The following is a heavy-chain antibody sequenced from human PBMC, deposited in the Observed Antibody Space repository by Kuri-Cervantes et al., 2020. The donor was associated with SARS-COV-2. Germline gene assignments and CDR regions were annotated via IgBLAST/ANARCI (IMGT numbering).Heavy chain of an antibody. CDR1: GYTFTNYW. D-gene: IGHD4-17*01. V-gene: IGHV5-51*01. CDR3: AKRAYGEEVDYYYMDV. Sequence: KVSCKGSGYTFTNYWIGWVRQMPGKGLEWMGIIYPGDSDTRYSPSFQGQVTISADKSINTAFLQSSSLKASDTAIYYCAKRAYGEEVDYYYMDVWGKGTTVTVSS. CDR2: IYPGDSDT. J-gene: IGHJ6*03.